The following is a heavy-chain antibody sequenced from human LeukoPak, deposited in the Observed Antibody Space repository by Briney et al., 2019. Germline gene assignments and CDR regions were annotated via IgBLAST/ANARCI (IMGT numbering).Heavy chain of an antibody. J-gene: IGHJ5*02. Sequence: PGGSLRLSCAASGFTSSSYWMHWVRQAPGKGLEWVSFIYGSGTTIYADSVKGRFTISRDNSRNMLFLQMNSLRAEDTAVYYCARDFEQQRGFFDPWGQGTLVTVSS. D-gene: IGHD6-13*01. V-gene: IGHV3-66*01. CDR1: GFTSSSYW. CDR3: ARDFEQQRGFFDP. CDR2: IYGSGTT.